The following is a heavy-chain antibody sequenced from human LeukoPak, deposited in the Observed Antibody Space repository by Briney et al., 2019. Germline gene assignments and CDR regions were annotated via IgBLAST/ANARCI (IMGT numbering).Heavy chain of an antibody. Sequence: GGSLRLSCAASGFTVSSNYMSWVRQAPGKGLEWVSVIYSGGSTYYADSVKGRFTISRDNAKNSLYLQMDSLRAEDTAVYYCARDVRTVTTSDFDYWGQGTLVTVSS. CDR1: GFTVSSNY. J-gene: IGHJ4*02. CDR3: ARDVRTVTTSDFDY. CDR2: IYSGGST. V-gene: IGHV3-53*01. D-gene: IGHD4-17*01.